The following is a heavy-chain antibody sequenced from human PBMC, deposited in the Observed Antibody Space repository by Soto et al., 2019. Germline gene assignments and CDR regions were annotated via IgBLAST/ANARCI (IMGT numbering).Heavy chain of an antibody. D-gene: IGHD6-19*01. V-gene: IGHV1-18*01. CDR3: ASATSIAVAGKET. Sequence: QVKLVQSGGEVKKPGASVKVSCKASGDTVTKYGISWVRQAPGQGLEWLGWISFYNGHTNYALKFQDRITFTTDTSTSPASMEFRSLTSDDTAVDYCASATSIAVAGKETWGHGTLVTVSS. CDR2: ISFYNGHT. CDR1: GDTVTKYG. J-gene: IGHJ4*01.